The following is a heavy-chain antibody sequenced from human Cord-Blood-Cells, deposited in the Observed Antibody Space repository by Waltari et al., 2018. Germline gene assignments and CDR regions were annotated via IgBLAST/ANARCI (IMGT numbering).Heavy chain of an antibody. CDR3: GRGIASAGTAFDI. Sequence: ITLKESGPTLVKPTQTLTLTCTFSGFPLRPSGVGVGWIRQPPAKALEGLALLYWDDDKRYSPSRKSRLMITKDTSKNQVVLTMTNMDPVDTATYYCGRGIASAGTAFDIWGQGTMVTVSS. CDR1: GFPLRPSGVG. CDR2: LYWDDDK. V-gene: IGHV2-5*02. J-gene: IGHJ3*02. D-gene: IGHD6-13*01.